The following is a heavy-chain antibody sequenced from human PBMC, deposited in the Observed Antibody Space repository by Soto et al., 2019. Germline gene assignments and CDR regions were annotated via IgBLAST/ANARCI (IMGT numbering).Heavy chain of an antibody. CDR3: ARAHCSSTSCYGGAFDI. Sequence: EVQLVESGGGLVKPGGSLRLSCAASGFTFSSCSMNWVRQAPGKGLEWVSSISSSSSYIYYADSVKGRFTISRDNAKNSLYLQMNSLRAEDTAVYYCARAHCSSTSCYGGAFDIWGQGTMVTVSS. V-gene: IGHV3-21*01. J-gene: IGHJ3*02. CDR1: GFTFSSCS. D-gene: IGHD2-2*01. CDR2: ISSSSSYI.